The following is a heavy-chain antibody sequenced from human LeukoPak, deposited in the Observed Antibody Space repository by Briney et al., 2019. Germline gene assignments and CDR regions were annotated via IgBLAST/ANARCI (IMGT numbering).Heavy chain of an antibody. CDR1: GGSISSGSYI. D-gene: IGHD3-10*01. CDR2: IYTSGST. CDR3: ARERAGEGDLDI. V-gene: IGHV4-61*02. J-gene: IGHJ3*02. Sequence: SETLSLTCTVSGGSISSGSYIWSWIRQPAGQGLEWIRRIYTSGSTNYNASLESRGTISADMSRNQFSMNLSSVSAADKAVYYCARERAGEGDLDIWGQGSLVTVSP.